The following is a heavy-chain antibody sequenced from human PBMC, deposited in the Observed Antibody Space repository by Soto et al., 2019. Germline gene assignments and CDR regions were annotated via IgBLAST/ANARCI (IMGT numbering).Heavy chain of an antibody. J-gene: IGHJ6*01. Sequence: EVQVVETGGGLIQPGGSLRLSCVASGFTVSNHYMSWVRQVPGKGLKWVSLINSAGTPYYADSVKGRFTVSRDTSKNTLYLQMSSLRVEDTAVYFCAREKSAMLRGVRYGMDVRGQGTAVTVSS. CDR1: GFTVSNHY. CDR2: INSAGTP. CDR3: AREKSAMLRGVRYGMDV. V-gene: IGHV3-53*02. D-gene: IGHD3-10*01.